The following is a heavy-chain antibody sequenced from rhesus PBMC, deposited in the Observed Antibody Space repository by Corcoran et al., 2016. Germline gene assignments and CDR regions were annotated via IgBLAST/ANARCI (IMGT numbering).Heavy chain of an antibody. Sequence: QVQLQESGPGLVKPSETLSLTCAVSGYSLSSGYSWGWIRQPPGKGLEYIGYSRGSSGRTYDNPAHKSRVTISKDTTKNQFSLKLSSVTAADTDVYYCASHSSGRPLDYWGQGVLVTVSS. CDR3: ASHSSGRPLDY. V-gene: IGHV4-99*01. D-gene: IGHD2-21*01. CDR1: GYSLSSGYS. J-gene: IGHJ4*01. CDR2: SRGSSGRT.